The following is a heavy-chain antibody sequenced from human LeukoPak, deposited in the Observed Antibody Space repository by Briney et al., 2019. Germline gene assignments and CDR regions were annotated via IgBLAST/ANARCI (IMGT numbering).Heavy chain of an antibody. D-gene: IGHD2-2*02. CDR1: GFTFSTYG. Sequence: GRSLRLSCAASGFTFSTYGMHWVCQAPGKGLEWVTLIWYDGSNEHYADSVKGRFTISRDNSKNTLYLQMNSLRAEDTAVYYCVRGSCSSTSCYRSFDYWGQGTLVTVSS. J-gene: IGHJ4*02. CDR2: IWYDGSNE. CDR3: VRGSCSSTSCYRSFDY. V-gene: IGHV3-33*01.